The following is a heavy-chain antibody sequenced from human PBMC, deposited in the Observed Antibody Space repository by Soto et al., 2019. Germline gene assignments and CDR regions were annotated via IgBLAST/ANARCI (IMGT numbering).Heavy chain of an antibody. D-gene: IGHD6-19*01. CDR3: DRHPYSSGGDY. J-gene: IGHJ4*02. CDR1: GGSISSSSYY. Sequence: PSETLSLTCTVSGGSISSSSYYWGWIRQPPGKGLEWIGSIYYSGSTYYNPSLKSRVTISVDTSKNQFSLKLSSVTAADTAVYYCDRHPYSSGGDYWGQGTLVTVSS. CDR2: IYYSGST. V-gene: IGHV4-39*01.